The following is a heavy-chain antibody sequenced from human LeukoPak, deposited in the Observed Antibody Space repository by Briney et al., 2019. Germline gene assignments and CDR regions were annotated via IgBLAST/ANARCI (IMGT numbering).Heavy chain of an antibody. CDR2: IYYSGSA. J-gene: IGHJ3*02. CDR3: ARERGNLRGDAFDI. V-gene: IGHV4-31*03. Sequence: SETLSLTCTVSGGSISSGNYYWSWIRQHPGKGLECIGYIYYSGSAYYTPSLKSRVTISVDTSQNQFSLKLISVTAADTAVYYCARERGNLRGDAFDIWGQGTMVTVSS. D-gene: IGHD1-26*01. CDR1: GGSISSGNYY.